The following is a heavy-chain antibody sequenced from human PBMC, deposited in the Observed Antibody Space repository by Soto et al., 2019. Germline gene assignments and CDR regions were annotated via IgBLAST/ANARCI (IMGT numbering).Heavy chain of an antibody. D-gene: IGHD6-13*01. Sequence: SQTLSLTCAISGDSDSSNSAAWNWIRQSPSRGLEWLGRTYYRSKWYNDYAVSVKSRITINPDTSKNQFSLQLNSVTPEDTAVYYCASSSGYSSSKVDYWGQGTLVTVSS. V-gene: IGHV6-1*01. CDR3: ASSSGYSSSKVDY. J-gene: IGHJ4*02. CDR1: GDSDSSNSAA. CDR2: TYYRSKWYN.